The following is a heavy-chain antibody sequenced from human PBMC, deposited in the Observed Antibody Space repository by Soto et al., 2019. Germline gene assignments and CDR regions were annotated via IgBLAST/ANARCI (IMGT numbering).Heavy chain of an antibody. V-gene: IGHV4-59*01. CDR1: GGSLSSND. CDR3: ARYRREAVAGYTLDN. J-gene: IGHJ4*02. D-gene: IGHD6-13*01. Sequence: SETLSLTCTVSGGSLSSNDWTWIRQPPGKGLEWIGYVYNSGSTNYNPSLKSRVTISEDTSKSQFSLKVNSMIAADTAVYYCARYRREAVAGYTLDNWGQGILVTVSS. CDR2: VYNSGST.